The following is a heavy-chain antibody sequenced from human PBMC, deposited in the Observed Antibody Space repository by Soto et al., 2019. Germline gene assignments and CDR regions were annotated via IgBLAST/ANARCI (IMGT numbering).Heavy chain of an antibody. J-gene: IGHJ4*02. CDR1: GFTFSSYG. CDR3: ARDPGRGYCSSTSCYPFDY. Sequence: GGSLRLSCAASGFTFSSYGMHWVRQAPGKGLEWVAVIWYDGSNKYYADSVKGRFTISRDNSKNTLYLQMNSLRAEDTAVYYCARDPGRGYCSSTSCYPFDYWGQGTLVTVSS. V-gene: IGHV3-33*01. D-gene: IGHD2-2*01. CDR2: IWYDGSNK.